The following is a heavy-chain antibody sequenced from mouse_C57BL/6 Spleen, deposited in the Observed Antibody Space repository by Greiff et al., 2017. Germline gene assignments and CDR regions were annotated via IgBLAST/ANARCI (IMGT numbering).Heavy chain of an antibody. D-gene: IGHD1-1*01. Sequence: QVQLKESGAELVRPGASVTLSCKASGYTFTDYEMHWVKQTPVHGLEWIGAIDPETGGTAYNQKFKGKAILTADKSSSTAYMELRSLTPEDSAVYYCTRFTTVVARVDYWGQGTTLTVSS. CDR3: TRFTTVVARVDY. V-gene: IGHV1-15*01. J-gene: IGHJ2*01. CDR2: IDPETGGT. CDR1: GYTFTDYE.